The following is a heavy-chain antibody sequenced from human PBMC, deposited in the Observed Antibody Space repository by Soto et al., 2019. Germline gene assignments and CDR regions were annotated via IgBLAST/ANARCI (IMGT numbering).Heavy chain of an antibody. CDR1: GFSLYPHG. CDR2: ISAYNGNT. Sequence: KVSCKASGFSLYPHGSSWAQQAPGQGLEWMGWISAYNGNTNYAQKLQGRVTMTTDTSTSTAYMELRSLRSDDTAVYYCARQTTEDAFDIWGQGTMVTVSS. D-gene: IGHD4-17*01. V-gene: IGHV1-18*01. CDR3: ARQTTEDAFDI. J-gene: IGHJ3*02.